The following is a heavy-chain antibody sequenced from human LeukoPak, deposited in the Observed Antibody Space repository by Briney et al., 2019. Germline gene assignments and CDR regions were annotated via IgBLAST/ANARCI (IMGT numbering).Heavy chain of an antibody. Sequence: GGSLRLSCAASGFTFSSYGMHWVRQAPGKGLEWVAVISYDGSNKYYADSVKGRFTISRDNSKNTLYLQMNSLRAEDTAVYYCAKAVRSSGRDYWGQGTLVTVSS. D-gene: IGHD3-22*01. CDR1: GFTFSSYG. CDR3: AKAVRSSGRDY. J-gene: IGHJ4*02. CDR2: ISYDGSNK. V-gene: IGHV3-30*18.